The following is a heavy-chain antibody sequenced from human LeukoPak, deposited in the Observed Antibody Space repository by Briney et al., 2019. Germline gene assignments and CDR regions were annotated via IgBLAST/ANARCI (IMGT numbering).Heavy chain of an antibody. D-gene: IGHD4-23*01. J-gene: IGHJ4*02. CDR1: GLTFSNSC. CDR2: IWYDGSNK. Sequence: PGTSLRLSCAASGLTFSNSCLHWVRQAPGKGLEWVAIIWYDGSNKYYAESVKGRFTISRDNSKNTLYLQMNSLRADDTAVYYCARERWARDLAYWGQGTLVTASS. CDR3: ARERWARDLAY. V-gene: IGHV3-33*08.